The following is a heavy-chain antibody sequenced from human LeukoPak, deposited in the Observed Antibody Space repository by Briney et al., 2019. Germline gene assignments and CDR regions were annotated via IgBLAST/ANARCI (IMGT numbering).Heavy chain of an antibody. Sequence: SETLSLTCTVSGYSISSGYYWGWIRQPPGKGLEWIGSIYHSGSTYYNPSLKSRVTISVETSKNQFSLKLSSVTAADTAVYYCARVYDTYYFDYWGQGTLVTVSS. J-gene: IGHJ4*02. CDR3: ARVYDTYYFDY. D-gene: IGHD2/OR15-2a*01. V-gene: IGHV4-38-2*02. CDR1: GYSISSGYY. CDR2: IYHSGST.